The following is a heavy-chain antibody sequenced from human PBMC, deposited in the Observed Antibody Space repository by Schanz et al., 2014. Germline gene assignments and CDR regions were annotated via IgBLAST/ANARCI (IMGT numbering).Heavy chain of an antibody. CDR1: GFTFSGYG. J-gene: IGHJ3*02. Sequence: QVQLVESGGGVVQPGRSLRLSCAASGFTFSGYGMHWVRQAPGKGLEWVAIISYDGRHKNYADSVKGRFTISRDNSKNTLHLQMNSLRVEDTAVYYCSRENLNWEAFDIWGQGTTV. CDR3: SRENLNWEAFDI. CDR2: ISYDGRHK. V-gene: IGHV3-30*03. D-gene: IGHD7-27*01.